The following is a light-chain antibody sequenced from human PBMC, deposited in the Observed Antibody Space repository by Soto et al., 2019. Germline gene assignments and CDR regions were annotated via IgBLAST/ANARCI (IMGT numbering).Light chain of an antibody. V-gene: IGLV2-11*01. CDR2: DVS. Sequence: QSVLTQPRSVSGSPGQSVTISCTGTSSDVGGYNYVSWYQQHPGKAPKLMIYDVSKWPSGVPDRFSGPKSGNTASLTISGLQAEDEADYYCCSYAGSYTVLFGGGTKLTVL. CDR3: CSYAGSYTVL. CDR1: SSDVGGYNY. J-gene: IGLJ2*01.